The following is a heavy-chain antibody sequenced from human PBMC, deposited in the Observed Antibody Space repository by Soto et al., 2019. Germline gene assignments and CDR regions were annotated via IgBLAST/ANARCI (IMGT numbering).Heavy chain of an antibody. D-gene: IGHD3-16*02. V-gene: IGHV4-30-2*01. Sequence: SETLSLTCAVSGGSISSGGYSWSWIRQPPGKGLEWIGYIYHSGSTYYNPSLKSRVTISVDRSKNQFSLKLSSVTAADTAVYYFARGEKRIGVNWFDPWGQGTLVTVSS. CDR3: ARGEKRIGVNWFDP. CDR2: IYHSGST. J-gene: IGHJ5*02. CDR1: GGSISSGGYS.